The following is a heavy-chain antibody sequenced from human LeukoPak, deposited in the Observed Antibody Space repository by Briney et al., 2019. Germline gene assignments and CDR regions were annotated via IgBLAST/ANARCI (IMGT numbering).Heavy chain of an antibody. CDR3: WKGRLFIPNDAFDI. Sequence: GGSLRLSCAASGFTFSSYSMNWVRQAPGKGVEWGSAISGSGGSTYNADSVKGRFTISRDNSKNTLYLQMNSLRAEDTAVYYCWKGRLFIPNDAFDIWGQGTMVTVSS. CDR2: ISGSGGST. J-gene: IGHJ3*02. D-gene: IGHD3-9*01. CDR1: GFTFSSYS. V-gene: IGHV3-23*01.